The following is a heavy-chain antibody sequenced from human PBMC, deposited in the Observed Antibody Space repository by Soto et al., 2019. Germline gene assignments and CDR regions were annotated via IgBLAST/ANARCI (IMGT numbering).Heavy chain of an antibody. CDR2: IWYDGSNK. Sequence: QAQLVESGGGVVQPGRSLRLSCAASGFIFNEYGMHWVRQAPGKGLEWVAVIWYDGSNKYYADSVKGRFTFSRDNSKNTRSLQRNSLRAEDTAVYYCARWGCSGSNCNLNQRSFDLWGQGTLVTVSS. J-gene: IGHJ4*02. V-gene: IGHV3-33*03. CDR1: GFIFNEYG. CDR3: ARWGCSGSNCNLNQRSFDL. D-gene: IGHD2-15*01.